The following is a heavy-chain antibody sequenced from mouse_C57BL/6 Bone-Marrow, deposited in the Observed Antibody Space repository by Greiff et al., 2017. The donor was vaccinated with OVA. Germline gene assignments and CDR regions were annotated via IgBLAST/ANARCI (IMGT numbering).Heavy chain of an antibody. D-gene: IGHD1-1*01. CDR2: IRLKSDNYAT. J-gene: IGHJ2*01. V-gene: IGHV6-3*01. CDR3: TGLSRYYYGSLYYFDY. Sequence: EVKLVESGGGLVQPGGSMKLSCVASGFTFSNYWMNWVRQSPEKGLEWVAQIRLKSDNYATHYAESVKGRFTISRDDSKSSVYLQMNNLRAEDTGIYYCTGLSRYYYGSLYYFDYWGQGTTLTVSS. CDR1: GFTFSNYW.